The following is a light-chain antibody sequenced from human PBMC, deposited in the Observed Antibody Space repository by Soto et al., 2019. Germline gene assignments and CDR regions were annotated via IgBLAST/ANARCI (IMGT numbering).Light chain of an antibody. Sequence: QSVLTQPPSVSAAAGQKVTISCSGSSSNIGSDYVSWYQQLPGTAPKLLIYENNKRPSGIPDRFSGSKSGTSATLGITGLQTGDEADYYCAAWDKSLSGGVFGGWTKLTVL. CDR1: SSNIGSDY. CDR3: AAWDKSLSGGV. V-gene: IGLV1-51*02. CDR2: ENN. J-gene: IGLJ2*01.